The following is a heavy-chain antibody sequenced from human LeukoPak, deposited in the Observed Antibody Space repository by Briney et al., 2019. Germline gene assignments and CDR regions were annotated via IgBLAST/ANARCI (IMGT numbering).Heavy chain of an antibody. CDR1: GGSITSYH. V-gene: IGHV4-4*07. J-gene: IGHJ4*02. Sequence: SETLSLTCTVSGGSITSYHWSWVRQPAGKGLEWIGRIYTSGSTNYNPSLKSRVTMSVDTSKNQFSLKLSSVTAADTAVYYCARDGLYSYGYSYFDHGRQDTLVTVSS. D-gene: IGHD5-18*01. CDR3: ARDGLYSYGYSYFDH. CDR2: IYTSGST.